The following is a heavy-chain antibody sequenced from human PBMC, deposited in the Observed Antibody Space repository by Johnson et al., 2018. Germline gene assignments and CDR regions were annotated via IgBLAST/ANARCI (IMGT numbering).Heavy chain of an antibody. D-gene: IGHD3-22*01. V-gene: IGHV4-59*01. CDR3: ARDYYDSSGGDAFDI. CDR1: GGSISSYY. J-gene: IGHJ3*02. CDR2: IYYSGST. Sequence: QVQLQESGPGLVKPSETLSLTCTVSGGSISSYYWSWIRQPPGKGLEWIGYIYYSGSTNYNPSLTSRVTISVDTSKKQFSLQLSSVSAADTAVYYCARDYYDSSGGDAFDIWGQGTMVTVSS.